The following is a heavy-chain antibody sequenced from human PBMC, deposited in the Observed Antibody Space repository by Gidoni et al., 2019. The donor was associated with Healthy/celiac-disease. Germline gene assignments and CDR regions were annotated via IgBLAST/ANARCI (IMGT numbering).Heavy chain of an antibody. CDR1: GFPFSNAW. CDR3: TTVGSSGWYNYFDY. CDR2: IKSKTDGGTT. D-gene: IGHD6-19*01. V-gene: IGHV3-15*01. J-gene: IGHJ4*02. Sequence: EVQPVESGGGLVKPGGSLRISCAASGFPFSNAWMSWVRQAPGKGLEWVGRIKSKTDGGTTDYAAPVKGRFTISRDDSKNTLYLQMNSLKTEDTAVYYCTTVGSSGWYNYFDYWGQGTLVTVSS.